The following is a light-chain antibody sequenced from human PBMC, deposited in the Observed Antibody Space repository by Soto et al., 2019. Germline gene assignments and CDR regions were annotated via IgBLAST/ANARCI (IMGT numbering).Light chain of an antibody. CDR2: RAS. Sequence: DIHMTQSPSTLSASVGDRVTITCRASQNINTWLAWYQQKPGKAPKLLIYRASSLESGVPSRFSGSVSGTEFALTSSSLQPDDVSTYYCQHYSTYSVTFRPGTKVDI. CDR1: QNINTW. J-gene: IGKJ3*01. CDR3: QHYSTYSVT. V-gene: IGKV1-5*03.